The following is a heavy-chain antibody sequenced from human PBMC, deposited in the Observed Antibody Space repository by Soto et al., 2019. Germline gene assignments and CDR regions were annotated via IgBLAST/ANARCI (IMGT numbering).Heavy chain of an antibody. J-gene: IGHJ4*02. Sequence: SETLSLACTLSGGSISSGGYELSLFRKNPGQGLQWIGYIYYSGSTYYNPSLKSRVTISVDTSKNQFSLKLSSVTAADTAVYYCARLQGTSTPYDHGDYYYFAYWVQGTLVTVSS. V-gene: IGHV4-31*03. CDR1: GGSISSGGYE. CDR2: IYYSGST. D-gene: IGHD4-17*01. CDR3: ARLQGTSTPYDHGDYYYFAY.